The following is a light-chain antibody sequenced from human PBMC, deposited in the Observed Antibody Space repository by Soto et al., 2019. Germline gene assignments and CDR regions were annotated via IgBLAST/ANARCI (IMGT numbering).Light chain of an antibody. CDR3: QQYHNWPWT. J-gene: IGKJ1*01. Sequence: EIVMTQSPATLSVSPGERATLSCRASQSVSTNLAWFQQKPGQAPRLLIHSASTRATGIPARVSGSGSGREFTLIISSLQSEDFAVYYCQQYHNWPWTFGQGTKVDLK. CDR2: SAS. V-gene: IGKV3-15*01. CDR1: QSVSTN.